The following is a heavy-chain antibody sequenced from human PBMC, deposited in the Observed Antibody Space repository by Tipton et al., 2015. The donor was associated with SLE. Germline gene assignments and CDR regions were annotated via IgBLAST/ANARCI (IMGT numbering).Heavy chain of an antibody. D-gene: IGHD6-19*01. V-gene: IGHV4-34*01. J-gene: IGHJ4*02. CDR3: ARGRYSSGWSYFDY. Sequence: TLSLTCAVYGGSFSGYYWSWIRQPPGKGLEWIGEINHSGSTNYNPSLKSRVTISVDTSKNQFSLKLSSVTAADTAVYYCARGRYSSGWSYFDYWGQGTLVTVSS. CDR1: GGSFSGYY. CDR2: INHSGST.